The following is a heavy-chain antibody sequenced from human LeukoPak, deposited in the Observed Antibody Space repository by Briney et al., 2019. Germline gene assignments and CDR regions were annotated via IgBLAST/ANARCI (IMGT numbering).Heavy chain of an antibody. CDR1: GFTFSSYE. D-gene: IGHD6-19*01. CDR3: AKAGEQWLALRTGNWFDP. V-gene: IGHV3-23*01. CDR2: ISGSGGST. Sequence: GGSLRLSCAASGFTFSSYEMNWVRQAPGKGLERVSAISGSGGSTYYADSVKGRFTISRDNSKNTLYLQMNSLRAEDTTVYYCAKAGEQWLALRTGNWFDPWGQGTLVTVSS. J-gene: IGHJ5*02.